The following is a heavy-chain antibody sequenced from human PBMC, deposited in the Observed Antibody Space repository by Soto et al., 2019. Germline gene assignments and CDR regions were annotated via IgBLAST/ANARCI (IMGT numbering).Heavy chain of an antibody. V-gene: IGHV4-4*02. CDR1: GGSISSSNW. J-gene: IGHJ6*02. CDR2: IYHSGST. D-gene: IGHD2-15*01. Sequence: PSETLSLTCAVSGGSISSSNWWSWVRQPPGKGLEWIGEIYHSGSTNYNPSLKSRVTISVDKSKNQFSLKLSSVTAADTAVYYCARSVARYYYGMDVWGQGTTVTVS. CDR3: ARSVARYYYGMDV.